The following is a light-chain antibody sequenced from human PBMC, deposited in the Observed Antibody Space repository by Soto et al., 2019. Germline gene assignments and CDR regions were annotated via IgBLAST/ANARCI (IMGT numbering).Light chain of an antibody. CDR2: AAS. J-gene: IGKJ1*01. CDR3: QQYNSYSPT. V-gene: IGKV1-5*01. CDR1: QSSSSY. Sequence: DIQMTQSPSSLSASGGDRVTITCRASQSSSSYLNWYQQKPGKAPRLLIYAASSLQSGIPSRFSGSGSETEFTLTISGLQPGDSATYYCQQYNSYSPTFGQGTKVDIK.